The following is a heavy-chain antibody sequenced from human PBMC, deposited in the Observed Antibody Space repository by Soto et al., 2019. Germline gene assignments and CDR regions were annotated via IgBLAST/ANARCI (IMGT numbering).Heavy chain of an antibody. CDR3: TIAGAGGSYYDY. J-gene: IGHJ4*02. CDR1: GFTFSDAW. CDR2: IKSKTAGGTT. D-gene: IGHD1-26*01. V-gene: IGHV3-15*07. Sequence: LRLSCAASGFTFSDAWMNWVRQAPGKGLEWVGRIKSKTAGGTTDHAAPVKGRFTVSRDDSKNTLYLQMNSLKTEDTAVYYCTIAGAGGSYYDYWGQGTLVTVSS.